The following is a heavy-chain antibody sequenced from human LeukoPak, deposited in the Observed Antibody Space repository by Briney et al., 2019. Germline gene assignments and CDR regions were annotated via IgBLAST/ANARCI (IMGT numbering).Heavy chain of an antibody. CDR3: AKGISIYSYFDN. Sequence: GGSLRLSCAASGFTFSSFAMSWVRQAPGKGLEWISVISASGGSTYYADSVKGRFTIARDNSKNTLHLQMNSLRAEDTAVYYCAKGISIYSYFDNWGQGTLVTVSS. D-gene: IGHD3-16*02. CDR2: ISASGGST. J-gene: IGHJ4*02. V-gene: IGHV3-23*01. CDR1: GFTFSSFA.